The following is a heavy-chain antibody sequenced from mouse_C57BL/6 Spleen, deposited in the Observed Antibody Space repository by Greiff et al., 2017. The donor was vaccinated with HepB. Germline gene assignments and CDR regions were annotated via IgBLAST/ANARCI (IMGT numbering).Heavy chain of an antibody. CDR1: GYTFPSHW. V-gene: IGHV1-69*01. CDR3: ARGGYYYKHFDY. CDR2: IDPSDSYT. D-gene: IGHD2-12*01. Sequence: QVQLQQPGAELVKPGASVKLSCKASGYTFPSHWMHRVKPRPGQGLEWIGEIDPSDSYTNYNQKFKGKSTLTVDKATSTAYMQRSSLTSEDAAVYDCARGGYYYKHFDYWGQGTTLTVSA. J-gene: IGHJ2*01.